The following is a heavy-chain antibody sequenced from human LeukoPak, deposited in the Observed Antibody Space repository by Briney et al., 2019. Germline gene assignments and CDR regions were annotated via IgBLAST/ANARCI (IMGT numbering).Heavy chain of an antibody. CDR3: ARNEDYYYDSSGYFDY. D-gene: IGHD3-22*01. Sequence: PGGSLRLSCAASGFTFSSYSMNWVRQAPGKGLEWVSYISSSSTIYYADSVKGRFTISRDNAKNSLYLQMNSLRDEDTAVYYCARNEDYYYDSSGYFDYWGQGTLVTVSS. V-gene: IGHV3-48*02. CDR2: ISSSSTI. CDR1: GFTFSSYS. J-gene: IGHJ4*02.